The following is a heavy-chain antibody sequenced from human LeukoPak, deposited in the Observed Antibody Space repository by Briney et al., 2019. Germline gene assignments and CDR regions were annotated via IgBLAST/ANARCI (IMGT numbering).Heavy chain of an antibody. D-gene: IGHD2-15*01. J-gene: IGHJ4*02. V-gene: IGHV4-4*07. CDR3: ARVLGWAAFDY. CDR1: GGSISNYY. CDR2: IYSSGST. Sequence: PSETLSLTCTVSGGSISNYYWSWIRQPPGKGLEWIGRIYSSGSTNYNPSLKSRVTMSVDTSNNHFSLKLNSVTAADTAVYYCARVLGWAAFDYWGQGILVTVSS.